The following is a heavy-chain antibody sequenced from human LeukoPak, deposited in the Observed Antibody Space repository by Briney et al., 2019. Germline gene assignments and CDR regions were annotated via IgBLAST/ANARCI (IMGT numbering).Heavy chain of an antibody. D-gene: IGHD6-19*01. CDR1: GYTFTSYD. Sequence: ASVKVSCKASGYTFTSYDINWVRQATGQGLEWMGWMNPNSGNTGYAQKFQGRVTMTTDTSTSTAYLDVMSLRSDDTAIYYCARGRDTSGWGACDFDFWGQGTLITVSS. CDR3: ARGRDTSGWGACDFDF. J-gene: IGHJ4*02. V-gene: IGHV1-8*01. CDR2: MNPNSGNT.